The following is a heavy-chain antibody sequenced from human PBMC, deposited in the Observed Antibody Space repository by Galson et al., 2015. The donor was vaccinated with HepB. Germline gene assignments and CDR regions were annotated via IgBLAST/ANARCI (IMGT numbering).Heavy chain of an antibody. CDR1: GFTFSSYW. V-gene: IGHV3-7*03. J-gene: IGHJ3*02. CDR2: IKQDGSEK. Sequence: SLRLSCAASGFTFSSYWMSWVRQAPGKGLEWVANIKQDGSEKYYVDSVKGRFTISRGNAKNSLYLQMNSLRAEDTAVYYCARDSYCSGGSCYFDAFDIWGQGTMVTVSS. CDR3: ARDSYCSGGSCYFDAFDI. D-gene: IGHD2-15*01.